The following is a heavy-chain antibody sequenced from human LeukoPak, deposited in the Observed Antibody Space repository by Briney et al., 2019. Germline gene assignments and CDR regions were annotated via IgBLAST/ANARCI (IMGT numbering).Heavy chain of an antibody. Sequence: PGGSLRLSCAASGFTFSSYSMNWVRQAPGKGLEWVSYISGRSSTKYYADSVKGRFTISRDNAENSLYLQMNSLRVEDMAVYYCARVRLDSGTYSLYYWGQGTLVTVSS. D-gene: IGHD3-10*01. CDR1: GFTFSSYS. CDR2: ISGRSSTK. J-gene: IGHJ4*02. V-gene: IGHV3-48*01. CDR3: ARVRLDSGTYSLYY.